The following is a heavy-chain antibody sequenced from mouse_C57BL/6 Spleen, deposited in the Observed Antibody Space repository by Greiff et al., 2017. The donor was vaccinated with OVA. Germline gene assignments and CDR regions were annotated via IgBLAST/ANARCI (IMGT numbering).Heavy chain of an antibody. D-gene: IGHD2-1*01. Sequence: EVQLVESGGGLVQPGGSLSLSCAASGFTFTDYYMSWVRQPPGKALEWLGFISNKANGYKTEYSASVKGRFTISRDNSQSILYLKMNALRAEDSATYYCARYPIYYNAMDYWGQGTSVTVSS. V-gene: IGHV7-3*01. CDR1: GFTFTDYY. J-gene: IGHJ4*01. CDR2: ISNKANGYKT. CDR3: ARYPIYYNAMDY.